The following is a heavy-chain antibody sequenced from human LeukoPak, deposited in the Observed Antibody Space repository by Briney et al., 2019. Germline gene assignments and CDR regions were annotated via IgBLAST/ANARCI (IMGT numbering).Heavy chain of an antibody. V-gene: IGHV1-69*05. CDR3: ARDLGAPIVVVPAANYYYYYMDV. CDR1: GGTFSSYA. CDR2: IIPIFSTA. Sequence: SVKVSCKASGGTFSSYAISWVRQAPGQGLEWMGRIIPIFSTANYAQKFQGRVTITTDESTSTAYMELSSLRSEDTAVYYCARDLGAPIVVVPAANYYYYYMDVWGKGTTVTVSS. J-gene: IGHJ6*03. D-gene: IGHD2-2*01.